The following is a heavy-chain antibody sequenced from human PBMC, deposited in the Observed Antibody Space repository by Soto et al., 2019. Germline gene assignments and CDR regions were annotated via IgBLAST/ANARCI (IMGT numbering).Heavy chain of an antibody. Sequence: PGGSLRLSCAASGFTFGSYAMTWVRQAPGKGLEWVSGISGSGGSTYYADSVKGRFTISRDNSKAILYLQMNSLRAEDTAAYYCAKWDRFSGNAWLLDGLQFDPWSQGTLVTVSS. CDR2: ISGSGGST. D-gene: IGHD3-9*01. J-gene: IGHJ5*02. V-gene: IGHV3-23*01. CDR3: AKWDRFSGNAWLLDGLQFDP. CDR1: GFTFGSYA.